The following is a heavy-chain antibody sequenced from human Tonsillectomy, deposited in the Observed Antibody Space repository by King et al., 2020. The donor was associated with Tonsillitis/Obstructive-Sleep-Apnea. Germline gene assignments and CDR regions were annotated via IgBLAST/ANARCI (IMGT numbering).Heavy chain of an antibody. CDR2: IYSGGST. J-gene: IGHJ4*02. V-gene: IGHV3-53*04. D-gene: IGHD3-22*01. CDR3: ARAITMTPEYYFDY. CDR1: GFTVSSNY. Sequence: VQLVESGGGLVQPGGSLRLSCAASGFTVSSNYMTWVRQAPGKGLEWVSVIYSGGSTYYADSVKGRFTISRHNSKNTVYLQMNSLRTEDTAVYYCARAITMTPEYYFDYWGQGTLVTVSS.